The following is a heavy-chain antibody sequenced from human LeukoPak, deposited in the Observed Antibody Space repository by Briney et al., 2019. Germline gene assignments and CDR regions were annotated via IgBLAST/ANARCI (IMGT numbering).Heavy chain of an antibody. J-gene: IGHJ4*02. D-gene: IGHD3-22*01. CDR3: AKASAMIVVVSKHFDY. CDR2: IYSGGRT. V-gene: IGHV3-53*01. CDR1: GFTVSRNY. Sequence: GGSLRLSCAASGFTVSRNYMSWVRQAPGKGLEWVSVIYSGGRTYYADSVKGRFTISRDNSKNALYLQMNSLRAEDTAVYYCAKASAMIVVVSKHFDYWGQGTLVTVSS.